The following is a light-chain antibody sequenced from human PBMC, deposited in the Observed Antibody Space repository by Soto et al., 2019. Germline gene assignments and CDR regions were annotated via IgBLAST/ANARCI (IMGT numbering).Light chain of an antibody. V-gene: IGKV3-11*01. CDR1: QSIRNK. CDR3: QQRHMWPIT. J-gene: IGKJ1*01. Sequence: EIVMTQSPATVSVSPGERATLSCRASQSIRNKLAWYQQRPGQAPTLLIYDAYNRATGIPPRFSGSGSGTDFTLTISSLEPEDSAVYYCQQRHMWPITFGQGTKVDIK. CDR2: DAY.